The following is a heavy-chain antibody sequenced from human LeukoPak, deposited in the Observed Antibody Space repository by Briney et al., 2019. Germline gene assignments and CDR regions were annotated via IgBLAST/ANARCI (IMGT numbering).Heavy chain of an antibody. J-gene: IGHJ2*01. V-gene: IGHV4-38-2*02. CDR2: IYHSGST. Sequence: PSETLSLTCTVSGYSISSGYYWGWIRQPPGKGLEWIGSIYHSGSTYYNPSLKSRVTISVDTSKNQFSLKLSSVTAADTAVYYCARVKNWYFDLWGRGTLVTVSS. CDR3: ARVKNWYFDL. CDR1: GYSISSGYY.